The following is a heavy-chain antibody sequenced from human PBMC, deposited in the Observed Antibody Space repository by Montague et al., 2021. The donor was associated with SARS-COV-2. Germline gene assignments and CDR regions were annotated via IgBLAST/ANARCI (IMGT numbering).Heavy chain of an antibody. V-gene: IGHV4-39*07. CDR3: ARDTRVAMLVVVTGYGLDV. J-gene: IGHJ6*02. CDR1: GGSISSSSYY. D-gene: IGHD3-22*01. Sequence: SETLSLTCTVSGGSISSSSYYWGWIRQPPGKGLVWIGCIYYTGSTYYNPSLKSRVTISVDTSKNQLSLKLSSVTAADTAVYYCARDTRVAMLVVVTGYGLDVWGQGTTVTVSS. CDR2: IYYTGST.